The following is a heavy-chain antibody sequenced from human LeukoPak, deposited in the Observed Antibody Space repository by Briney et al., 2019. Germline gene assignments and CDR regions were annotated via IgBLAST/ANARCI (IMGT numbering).Heavy chain of an antibody. J-gene: IGHJ4*02. V-gene: IGHV1-3*03. Sequence: ASVKVSCKASGYTFTSYAMHWVRQAPGQRLEWMGWINAGNGNTKYSQEFQGRVTITRDTSASTAYMELSSLRSEDMAVYYCARELMYSSGWTYYFDYWGQGTLVTVSS. CDR2: INAGNGNT. D-gene: IGHD6-19*01. CDR3: ARELMYSSGWTYYFDY. CDR1: GYTFTSYA.